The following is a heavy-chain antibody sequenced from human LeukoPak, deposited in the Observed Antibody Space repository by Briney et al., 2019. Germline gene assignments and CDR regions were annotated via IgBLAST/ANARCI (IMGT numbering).Heavy chain of an antibody. CDR1: GYTFTSYD. J-gene: IGHJ6*04. V-gene: IGHV1-8*01. CDR2: MNPNSANT. Sequence: ASVKVSCKASGYTFTSYDINWVRQATGQGLEWMGWMNPNSANTGYAQKFQGRVTMTRNTSISTAYMELSSLRSEDTAVYYCARDPYYGSGSYRYGMDVWGKGTTVTISP. CDR3: ARDPYYGSGSYRYGMDV. D-gene: IGHD3-10*01.